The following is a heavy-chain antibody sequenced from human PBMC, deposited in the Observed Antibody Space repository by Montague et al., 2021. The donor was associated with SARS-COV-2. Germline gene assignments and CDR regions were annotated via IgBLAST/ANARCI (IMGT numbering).Heavy chain of an antibody. CDR1: GFTFSHYA. CDR3: ARGRGLETGYHFDY. CDR2: VSYDGDNK. V-gene: IGHV3-30-3*01. D-gene: IGHD3-9*01. Sequence: SLRLSCAASGFTFSHYAMNWVRQAPGKGLEWVAFVSYDGDNKFYAESVKGRFSISRDKAKNTLNLEVHSLRPDDTAVYYCARGRGLETGYHFDYWGQGTLVTVSS. J-gene: IGHJ4*02.